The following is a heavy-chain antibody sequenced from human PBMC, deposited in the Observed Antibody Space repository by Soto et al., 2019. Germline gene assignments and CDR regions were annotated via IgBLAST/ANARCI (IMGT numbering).Heavy chain of an antibody. V-gene: IGHV4-34*01. CDR3: PRRGYEISYRPRHSGSTEPPISAFQ. D-gene: IGHD3-9*01. Sequence: PGKGLEWIGEINHSGSTNYNPSLKSRVTISVDTSKNQFSLKLSSVTAADTVVFFRPRRGYEISYRPRHSGSTEPPISAFQ. J-gene: IGHJ1*01. CDR2: INHSGST.